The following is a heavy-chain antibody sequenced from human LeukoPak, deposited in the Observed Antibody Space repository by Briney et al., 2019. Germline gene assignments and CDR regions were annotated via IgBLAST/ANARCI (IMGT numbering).Heavy chain of an antibody. D-gene: IGHD3-22*01. J-gene: IGHJ3*02. V-gene: IGHV4-39*07. CDR3: AREGYYDSSGYYLRSVI. Sequence: PSETLSLTCTVSGGSISSSSYYWGWIRQPPGKGLEWIGSIYYSGSTYYNPSLKSRVTISVDTSKNQFSLKLSSVTAADTAVYYCAREGYYDSSGYYLRSVIWGQGTMATVSS. CDR2: IYYSGST. CDR1: GGSISSSSYY.